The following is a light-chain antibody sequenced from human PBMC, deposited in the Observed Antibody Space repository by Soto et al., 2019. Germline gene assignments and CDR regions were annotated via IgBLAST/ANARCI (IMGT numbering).Light chain of an antibody. CDR3: CSYEVADTVYV. CDR1: SNDIGTYSV. J-gene: IGLJ1*01. CDR2: EGF. Sequence: QSALTQPASVSGSPGQSITISCTGSSNDIGTYSVVSWYQQFPGKAPKLIIYEGFKVPPGVSDRFSGSRSDYTASLTISGLQAEDEAVYYCCSYEVADTVYVFGTGTKLTVL. V-gene: IGLV2-23*01.